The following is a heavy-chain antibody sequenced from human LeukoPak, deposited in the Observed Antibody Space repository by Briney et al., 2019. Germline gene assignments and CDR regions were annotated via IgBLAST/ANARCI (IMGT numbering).Heavy chain of an antibody. V-gene: IGHV4-38-2*02. J-gene: IGHJ5*02. Sequence: SETLSLTCTVSGYSISSGYYWGWIRQPPGKGLEWIGSIYHSGSTYYNPSLKSRVTISVDTSKNQLSLKLSSVTAADTAVYYCARESNYYGSGTGWFDPWGQGTLVTVSS. CDR3: ARESNYYGSGTGWFDP. CDR1: GYSISSGYY. CDR2: IYHSGST. D-gene: IGHD3-10*01.